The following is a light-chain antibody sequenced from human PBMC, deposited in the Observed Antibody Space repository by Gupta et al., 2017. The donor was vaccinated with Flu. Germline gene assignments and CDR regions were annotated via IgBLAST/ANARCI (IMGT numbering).Light chain of an antibody. CDR2: GAS. CDR3: QQYDSSPPGGLT. V-gene: IGKV3-20*01. CDR1: QSVSSSY. J-gene: IGKJ4*01. Sequence: EIVLTQSPGNLSLSPGERPTLPCRASQSVSSSYLAWYQQKPGQAPRLLIIGASSRATSIPATFSGSGAATDLTLTISRLEPEDFAVYYCQQYDSSPPGGLTFGGGTKLEIK.